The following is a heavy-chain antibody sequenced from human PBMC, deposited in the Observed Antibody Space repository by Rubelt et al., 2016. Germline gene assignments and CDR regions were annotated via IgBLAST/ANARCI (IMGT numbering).Heavy chain of an antibody. Sequence: KQDGSEKYYVDSVKGRFTISRDNAKNSLYLQMNSLRAEDTAVYYCAREGVGFYYDSSGYYSVPFDYWGQGTLVTVSS. CDR3: AREGVGFYYDSSGYYSVPFDY. J-gene: IGHJ4*02. CDR2: KQDGSEK. D-gene: IGHD3-22*01. V-gene: IGHV3-7*01.